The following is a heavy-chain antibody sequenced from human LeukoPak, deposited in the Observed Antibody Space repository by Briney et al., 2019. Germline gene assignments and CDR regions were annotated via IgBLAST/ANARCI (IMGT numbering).Heavy chain of an antibody. V-gene: IGHV3-74*01. D-gene: IGHD3-22*01. CDR2: INSIGTMT. J-gene: IGHJ4*02. CDR3: ARSSGSFFDY. CDR1: GFTFSNYW. Sequence: RAGGSLRLSCAASGFTFSNYWVQGGRQFPGRGVVWVSRINSIGTMTDYADSVKGRFTISRDNAKNTLVLQINNLRVEDTAVYFCARSSGSFFDYWGQGTLVSVSS.